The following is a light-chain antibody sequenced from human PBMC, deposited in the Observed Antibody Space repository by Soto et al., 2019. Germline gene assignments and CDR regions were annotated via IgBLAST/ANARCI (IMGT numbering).Light chain of an antibody. CDR3: QQSYSTPIT. V-gene: IGKV3-15*01. CDR2: AVF. CDR1: HGINRN. Sequence: EVVMTQSPATLSVSPGESATLYCRASHGINRNLAWYQHKPGQAPRLVIYAVFTRAAGIPGRFSGGASGTEFTLTISSLQPEDFATYYCQQSYSTPITFGQGTLLEVK. J-gene: IGKJ5*01.